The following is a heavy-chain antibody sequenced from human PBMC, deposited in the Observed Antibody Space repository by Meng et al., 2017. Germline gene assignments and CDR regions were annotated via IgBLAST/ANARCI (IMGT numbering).Heavy chain of an antibody. CDR1: GYTFTSSA. CDR2: INTNTGNP. CDR3: ARENRWEPPDY. V-gene: IGHV7-4-1*02. J-gene: IGHJ4*02. Sequence: AHPVESGWDVKKTGASVEVSCKASGYTFTSSAMNWVGQAPGQGLEWMGWINTNTGNPTYAQGFTGRFVFSLDTSVSTAYLQISSLKAEDTAVYYCARENRWEPPDYWGQGTLVTVSS. D-gene: IGHD1-26*01.